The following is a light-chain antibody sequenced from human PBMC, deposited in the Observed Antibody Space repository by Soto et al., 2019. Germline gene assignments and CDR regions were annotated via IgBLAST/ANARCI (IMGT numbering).Light chain of an antibody. Sequence: EIVLTQTPATLSLSPGESATLSCRASQSVGRDYLAWYQQKPGQAPRVVIYNASNRASGIPDRFSGSGSGTDFTLTISRLEPEDFAVYYCHQYAYAPWTFGQGTKVDI. V-gene: IGKV3-20*01. J-gene: IGKJ1*01. CDR1: QSVGRDY. CDR3: HQYAYAPWT. CDR2: NAS.